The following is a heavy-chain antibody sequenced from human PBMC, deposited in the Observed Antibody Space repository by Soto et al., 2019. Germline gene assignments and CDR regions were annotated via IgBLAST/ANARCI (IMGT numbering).Heavy chain of an antibody. V-gene: IGHV4-39*02. CDR2: FFFIGST. CDR3: ARDYDSSGDY. CDR1: GGSISTSSYY. Sequence: SETLSLTCTVSGGSISTSSYYWGWIRQPPGKGLDWIGSFFFIGSTYYNPSLKSRFTISVDTSKNHFSLKLSFFTAADTAVYYCARDYDSSGDYWGQGTLVTVSS. D-gene: IGHD3-22*01. J-gene: IGHJ4*02.